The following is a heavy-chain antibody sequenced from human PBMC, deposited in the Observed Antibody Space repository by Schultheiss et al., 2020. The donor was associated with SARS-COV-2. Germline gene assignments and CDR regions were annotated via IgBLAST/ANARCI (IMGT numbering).Heavy chain of an antibody. CDR2: IRSKANNYAT. J-gene: IGHJ4*02. D-gene: IGHD6-19*01. CDR1: GFTFSSYA. Sequence: GGSLRLSCAASGFTFSSYAMSWVRQAPGKGLEWVGRIRSKANNYATAYAPSVKGRFTISRDNAKNSLYLQMNSLRAEDTAVYYCARDFGSGSLSWGQGTLVTVSS. CDR3: ARDFGSGSLS. V-gene: IGHV3-73*01.